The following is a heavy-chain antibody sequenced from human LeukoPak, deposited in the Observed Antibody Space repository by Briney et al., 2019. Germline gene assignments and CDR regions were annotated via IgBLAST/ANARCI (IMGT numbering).Heavy chain of an antibody. CDR2: IYYSGST. D-gene: IGHD6-13*01. Sequence: SETLSLTCTVSGGSISSYYWSWIRQPPGKGLEWIGYIYYSGSTNYNPSLKSRVTISVDTSKNQFSLKLSSVTAADTAVYYCARDSGRLEDSSSWYDYWGQGTLVTVSS. V-gene: IGHV4-59*12. CDR1: GGSISSYY. J-gene: IGHJ4*02. CDR3: ARDSGRLEDSSSWYDY.